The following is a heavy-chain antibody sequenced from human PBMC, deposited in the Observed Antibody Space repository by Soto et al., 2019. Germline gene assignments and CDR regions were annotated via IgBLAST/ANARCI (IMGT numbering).Heavy chain of an antibody. D-gene: IGHD2-15*01. V-gene: IGHV3-23*01. CDR3: ATDTGDIEVVPATT. CDR1: GFTFSSYA. Sequence: GGSLRLSCAASGFTFSSYAMSWVRQAPGKGLEWVSAISGSGGSTYYADSVKGRFTISRDNSKNTLYLQMSSLRAEDTAVYYCATDTGDIEVVPATTWGQGTLVTVSS. J-gene: IGHJ4*02. CDR2: ISGSGGST.